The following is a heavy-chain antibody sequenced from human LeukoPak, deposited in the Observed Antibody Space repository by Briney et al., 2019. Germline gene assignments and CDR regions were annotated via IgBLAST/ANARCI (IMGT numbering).Heavy chain of an antibody. J-gene: IGHJ4*02. D-gene: IGHD5-12*01. CDR1: GGTFSSYA. CDR3: ATPGGYSGYTFDY. CDR2: IIPIFGTA. V-gene: IGHV1-69*06. Sequence: GSSVKVSCTASGGTFSSYAISWVRQAPGQGLEWMGGIIPIFGTANYAQKFQGRVTMTEDTSTDTAYMELSSLRSEDTAVYYCATPGGYSGYTFDYWGQGTLVTVSS.